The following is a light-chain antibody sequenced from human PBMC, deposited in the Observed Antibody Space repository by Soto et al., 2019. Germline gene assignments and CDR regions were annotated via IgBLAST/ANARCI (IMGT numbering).Light chain of an antibody. J-gene: IGLJ1*01. V-gene: IGLV2-8*01. CDR1: SSDIGRYNY. CDR2: EVH. CDR3: SSYAGSSNV. Sequence: QSVLTQPASVSGSPGQSITISCTGTSSDIGRYNYVSWYQQHPGRAPRLMIYEVHNRPSGVPDRFSGSKSGNTASLTVSGLQAEDEADYYCSSYAGSSNVFGTGTKVTVL.